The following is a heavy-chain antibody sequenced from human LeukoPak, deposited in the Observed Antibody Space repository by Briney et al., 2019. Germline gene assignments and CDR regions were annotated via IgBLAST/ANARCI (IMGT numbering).Heavy chain of an antibody. V-gene: IGHV1-69*13. Sequence: ASVKVSCKASGGTFSSYAISWVRQAPGQGLEWMGGIIPIFGTANYAQKFQGRVTITADESTGTAYMELSSLRSEDTAVYYCARDQGATYDSSGYYNWGQGTLVTVSS. D-gene: IGHD3-22*01. CDR2: IIPIFGTA. CDR1: GGTFSSYA. J-gene: IGHJ4*02. CDR3: ARDQGATYDSSGYYN.